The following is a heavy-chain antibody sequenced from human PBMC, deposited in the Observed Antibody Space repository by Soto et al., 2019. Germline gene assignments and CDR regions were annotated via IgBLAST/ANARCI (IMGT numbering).Heavy chain of an antibody. Sequence: SETLSLTCTVSIVSVSAYYWSWVRQPPGKGLEWIAEIFHDGSTNYRPSLKSRVTISVDKSQNQFSLNVYSVTAADTAVYYCARHEGWTGPDQWGQGTLVTVSS. CDR2: IFHDGST. CDR1: IVSVSAYY. CDR3: ARHEGWTGPDQ. D-gene: IGHD2-8*02. V-gene: IGHV4-34*12. J-gene: IGHJ5*02.